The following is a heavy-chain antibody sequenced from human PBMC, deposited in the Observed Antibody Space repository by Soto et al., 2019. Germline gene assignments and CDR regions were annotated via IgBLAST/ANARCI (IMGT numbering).Heavy chain of an antibody. J-gene: IGHJ6*02. V-gene: IGHV3-49*03. Sequence: PGGSLRLSCTTSGFTFGDYDMSWIRQAPGKGLEWVGVLRSKAYVRTTHYAASGKGRFTISGDDSISIPYLQMHRPKTADTAVFYWARGDDTYGRPLMDVWGQGTTVTVSS. CDR2: LRSKAYVRTT. CDR3: ARGDDTYGRPLMDV. D-gene: IGHD3-10*01. CDR1: GFTFGDYD.